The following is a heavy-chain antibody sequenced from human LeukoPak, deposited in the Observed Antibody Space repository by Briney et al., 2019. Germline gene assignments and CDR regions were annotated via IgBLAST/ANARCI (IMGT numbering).Heavy chain of an antibody. V-gene: IGHV4-4*09. CDR1: GASISSFY. J-gene: IGHJ5*02. CDR2: VYTSGSS. D-gene: IGHD1-1*01. Sequence: SETLSLTCTVSGASISSFYWSWIRQPPGKGLEWIGYVYTSGSSNYSPSLLSRVTISVDTSKNQFSLKLNSVTAADTAVYYCGRRGTGRWFDPWGQGTLVTVSS. CDR3: GRRGTGRWFDP.